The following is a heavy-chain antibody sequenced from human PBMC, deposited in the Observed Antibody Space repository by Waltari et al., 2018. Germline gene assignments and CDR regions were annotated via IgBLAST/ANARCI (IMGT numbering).Heavy chain of an antibody. V-gene: IGHV4-61*02. CDR1: GSSIDSGSYY. CDR3: ARGPLLSKVDY. CDR2: IYTSGST. J-gene: IGHJ4*02. D-gene: IGHD1-26*01. Sequence: QVQLQESGPGLVKPSQTLSLTCTVSGSSIDSGSYYWSWIRQPAGKGLEWIGRIYTSGSTNYNPSLKSRVTISVDTSKNQFSLNLSSVTAADTAVYYCARGPLLSKVDYWGQGTLVTVSS.